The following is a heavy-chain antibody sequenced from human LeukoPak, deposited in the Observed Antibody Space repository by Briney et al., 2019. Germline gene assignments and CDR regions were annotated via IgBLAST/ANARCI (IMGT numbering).Heavy chain of an antibody. V-gene: IGHV3-30-3*01. CDR2: ISYDGSNK. CDR3: ARAPPQSLWFGECID. CDR1: GFTFSSYA. D-gene: IGHD3-10*01. J-gene: IGHJ4*02. Sequence: GRSLRLSCAASGFTFSSYAMHWVRQAPGKGLEWVAVISYDGSNKYYADPVKGRFTISRDNSKSSLYLQMNSLRAEDTAVYYCARAPPQSLWFGECIDWGQGTLVTVSS.